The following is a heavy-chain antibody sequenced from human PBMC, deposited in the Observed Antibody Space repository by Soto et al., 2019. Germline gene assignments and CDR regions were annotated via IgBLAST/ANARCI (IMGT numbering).Heavy chain of an antibody. CDR1: GYTFTSYG. CDR2: ISAYNGNT. D-gene: IGHD2-2*01. CDR3: ARALSPYSSTRGYFDY. V-gene: IGHV1-18*01. Sequence: ASVKASCKASGYTFTSYGISWVRQAPGQGLEWMGWISAYNGNTNYAQKLQGRVTMTTDTSTSTAYMELRSLRSDDTAVYYCARALSPYSSTRGYFDYWGQGTLVTVSS. J-gene: IGHJ4*02.